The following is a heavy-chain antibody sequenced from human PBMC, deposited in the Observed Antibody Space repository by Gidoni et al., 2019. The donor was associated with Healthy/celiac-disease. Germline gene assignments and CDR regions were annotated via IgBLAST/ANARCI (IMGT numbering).Heavy chain of an antibody. J-gene: IGHJ3*02. CDR2: IYHRGST. CDR3: ASPATTFRDAFDI. D-gene: IGHD1-1*01. V-gene: IGHV4-4*02. Sequence: QVQLQESGPVLVKPSGPLSLTYAVSGRSISSSHWWSWVRQPPGKGLAWIGEIYHRGSTNYNPSLKSRVTISVDKSKNQFSLKLSSVTAADTAVYYCASPATTFRDAFDIWGQGTMVTVSS. CDR1: GRSISSSHW.